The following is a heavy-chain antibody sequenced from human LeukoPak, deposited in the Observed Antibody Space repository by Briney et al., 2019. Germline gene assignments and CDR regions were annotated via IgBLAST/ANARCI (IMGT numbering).Heavy chain of an antibody. J-gene: IGHJ4*02. CDR1: GYTFTNYA. CDR2: INAGNGNT. V-gene: IGHV1-3*03. CDR3: ARSYSGSLATIDY. Sequence: ASVKVSCKASGYTFTNYAMHWVRQAPGQRLEWMGWINAGNGNTKYSQEFQGRVSITRDTSASTAYMELSSLRSEDMAVYYCARSYSGSLATIDYWGQGTLVTVSS. D-gene: IGHD1-26*01.